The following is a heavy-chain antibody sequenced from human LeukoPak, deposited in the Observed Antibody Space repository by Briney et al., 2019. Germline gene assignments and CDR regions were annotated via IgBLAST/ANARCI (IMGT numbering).Heavy chain of an antibody. Sequence: SETLSLTCTVSGGSISSYYWSWIRQHPGKGLEWIGYIYYSGSTYYNPSLKSRVTISVDTSKNQFSLKLSSVTAADTAVYYCATDGSYSSVYAFDIWGQGTMVTVSS. CDR1: GGSISSYY. J-gene: IGHJ3*02. D-gene: IGHD1-26*01. V-gene: IGHV4-59*06. CDR2: IYYSGST. CDR3: ATDGSYSSVYAFDI.